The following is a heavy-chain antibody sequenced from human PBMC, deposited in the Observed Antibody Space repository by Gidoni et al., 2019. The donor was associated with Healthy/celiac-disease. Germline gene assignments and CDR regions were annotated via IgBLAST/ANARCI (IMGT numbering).Heavy chain of an antibody. CDR1: GFTVSSNY. CDR3: ARDREVGATHAFDI. J-gene: IGHJ3*02. Sequence: EVQLVESGGGLLQPGGSLRLSCAASGFTVSSNYMSWVRQAPGKGLEWVSVIYSGGSTYYADSVKGRFTISRDNSKNTLYLQMNSLRAEDTAVYYCARDREVGATHAFDIWGQGTMVTVSS. D-gene: IGHD1-26*01. CDR2: IYSGGST. V-gene: IGHV3-53*01.